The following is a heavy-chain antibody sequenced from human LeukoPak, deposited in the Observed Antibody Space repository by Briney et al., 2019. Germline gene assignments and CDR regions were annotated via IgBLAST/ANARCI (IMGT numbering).Heavy chain of an antibody. Sequence: SETLSLTCTVSGGSISSYYWSWLRQPPGKGLEWIGYIYYSGSTNYNPSLKSRVTISVDTSKNQFSLKLSSVTAADTAVYYCARENRYYDSSGYYCWFDPWGQGTLVTVSS. CDR3: ARENRYYDSSGYYCWFDP. CDR2: IYYSGST. J-gene: IGHJ5*02. D-gene: IGHD3-22*01. CDR1: GGSISSYY. V-gene: IGHV4-59*01.